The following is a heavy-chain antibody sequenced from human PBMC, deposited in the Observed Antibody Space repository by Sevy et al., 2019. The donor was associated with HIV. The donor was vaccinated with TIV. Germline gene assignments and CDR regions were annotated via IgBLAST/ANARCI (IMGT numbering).Heavy chain of an antibody. CDR2: IGTAGDT. J-gene: IGHJ3*02. CDR3: ARGTRYSGSYYLGDDAFDI. Sequence: GGSLRLSCEASGLTFSRYDMHWVRQATGKGLEWVSSIGTAGDTYYPGSVKGRFTISRENAKKSLYLQMNSLRAGDTAVYYCARGTRYSGSYYLGDDAFDIWGQGTMVTVSS. CDR1: GLTFSRYD. D-gene: IGHD1-26*01. V-gene: IGHV3-13*01.